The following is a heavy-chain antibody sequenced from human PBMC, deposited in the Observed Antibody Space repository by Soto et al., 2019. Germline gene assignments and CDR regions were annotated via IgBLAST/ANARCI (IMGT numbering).Heavy chain of an antibody. CDR3: ARYRREAVAGYTLDN. D-gene: IGHD6-13*01. CDR2: VYNSGST. CDR1: GGSISSNY. V-gene: IGHV4-59*01. J-gene: IGHJ4*02. Sequence: SATLSLTCTVSGGSISSNYWTWIRQPPGKGLEWIGYVYNSGSTNYNPSLKSRVTISEDTSESQFSLKVNSMTAADTAVYYCARYRREAVAGYTLDNWGQGILVTVSS.